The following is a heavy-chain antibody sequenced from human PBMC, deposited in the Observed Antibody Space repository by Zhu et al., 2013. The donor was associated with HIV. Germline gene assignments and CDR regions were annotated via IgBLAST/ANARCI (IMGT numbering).Heavy chain of an antibody. V-gene: IGHV1-24*01. CDR3: ATMKVDGDGFFIRGYYFDY. Sequence: QVQLVQSGAEVKKPGASVKVSCKVSGYTLTELSMHWVRQAPGKGLEWMGGFDPEDGETIYAQKFQGRVTMTEDTSTDTAYMELSSLRSEDTAVYYCATMKVDGDGFFIRGYYFDYWGQGTLVTVSS. J-gene: IGHJ4*02. CDR1: GYTLTELS. CDR2: FDPEDGET. D-gene: IGHD3-22*01.